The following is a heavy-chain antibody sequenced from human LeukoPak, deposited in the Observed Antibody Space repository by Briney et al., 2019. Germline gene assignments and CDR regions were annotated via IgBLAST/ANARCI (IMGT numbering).Heavy chain of an antibody. Sequence: SGGSLRLSCAASGFTFSSYSMNCVRQAPGKGLEWVSSISSSSSYIYYADSVKGRFTISRDNAKNSLYLQMNSLRAEDTAVYYCATDSHIVVLPAAVQGWFDPWGQGTLVTVSS. CDR3: ATDSHIVVLPAAVQGWFDP. D-gene: IGHD2-2*01. V-gene: IGHV3-21*01. CDR1: GFTFSSYS. J-gene: IGHJ5*02. CDR2: ISSSSSYI.